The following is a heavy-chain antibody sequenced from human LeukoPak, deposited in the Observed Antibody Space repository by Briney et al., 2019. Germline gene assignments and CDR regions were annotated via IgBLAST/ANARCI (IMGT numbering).Heavy chain of an antibody. CDR1: GASISSGSAY. V-gene: IGHV4-61*02. J-gene: IGHJ4*02. CDR3: ARAGAAYYDILTGYLFDY. D-gene: IGHD3-9*01. CDR2: MYTSGSI. Sequence: SETLSLTCTVSGASISSGSAYWSWIRQPAGKGLEWIGRMYTSGSIDYNPSLKSRVTISVDTSKNQFSLKLSSVTAADTAVYYCARAGAAYYDILTGYLFDYWGQGTLVTVSS.